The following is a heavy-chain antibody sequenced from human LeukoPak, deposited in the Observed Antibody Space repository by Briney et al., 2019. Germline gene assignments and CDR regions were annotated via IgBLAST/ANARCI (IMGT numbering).Heavy chain of an antibody. CDR2: IWYDGSNK. J-gene: IGHJ4*02. CDR3: ARDWATVTPTLDY. Sequence: GGSLRLSCAASGFTFSSYGMHWVRQAPGKGLGWVAVIWYDGSNKYYADSVKGRFTISRDNSKNTLYLQMNSLRAEDTAVYYCARDWATVTPTLDYWGQGTLVTVSS. CDR1: GFTFSSYG. D-gene: IGHD4-11*01. V-gene: IGHV3-33*01.